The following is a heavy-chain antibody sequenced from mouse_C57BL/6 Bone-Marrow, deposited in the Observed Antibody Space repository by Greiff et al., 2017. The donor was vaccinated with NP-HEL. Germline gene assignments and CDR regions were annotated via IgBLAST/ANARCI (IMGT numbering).Heavy chain of an antibody. J-gene: IGHJ4*01. D-gene: IGHD1-1*01. CDR1: GFTFSSYA. V-gene: IGHV5-9-1*02. CDR3: TRDRVTTVVAPAAMDY. Sequence: EVKLVESGEGLVKPGGSLKLSCAASGFTFSSYAMSWVRQTPEKRLEWVAYISSGGDYTYYADTVKGRFTISRDNARNTLYLQMSSLKSEDTAMYYCTRDRVTTVVAPAAMDYWGQGTSVTVSS. CDR2: ISSGGDYT.